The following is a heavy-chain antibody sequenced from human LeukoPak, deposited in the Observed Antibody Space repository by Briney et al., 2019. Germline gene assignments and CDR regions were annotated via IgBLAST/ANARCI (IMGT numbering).Heavy chain of an antibody. J-gene: IGHJ4*02. V-gene: IGHV4-4*07. Sequence: PSETLSLTCTVSGGSISSYYLSWIRQPAGKGLEWIGRIYTSGSTNHNPSLKSRVTMSVDTSKNQFSLKLSSVTAADTAVYYCARDYCSGGSCYLFDYWGQGTLVTVSS. CDR2: IYTSGST. CDR3: ARDYCSGGSCYLFDY. CDR1: GGSISSYY. D-gene: IGHD2-15*01.